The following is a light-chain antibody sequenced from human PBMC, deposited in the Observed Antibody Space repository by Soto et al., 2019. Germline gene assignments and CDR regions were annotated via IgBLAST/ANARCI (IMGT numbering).Light chain of an antibody. Sequence: DIQMTQSPSSLSASLGDRFAITCRAIQSISSYLNWYQQKPGKAPKVLIYAASNLQSGVPSRFSGSGSGTDFALTISSLQPEDFATYYCQQGYSTPITFGQGTRLEIK. CDR1: QSISSY. CDR3: QQGYSTPIT. J-gene: IGKJ5*01. V-gene: IGKV1-39*01. CDR2: AAS.